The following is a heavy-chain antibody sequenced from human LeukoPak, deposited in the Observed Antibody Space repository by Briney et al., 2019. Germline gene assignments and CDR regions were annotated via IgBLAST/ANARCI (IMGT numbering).Heavy chain of an antibody. D-gene: IGHD3-10*01. V-gene: IGHV1-46*01. Sequence: ASVKVSCKASGYTFSSYYMQWVRQAPGQGLEWMGIINPRDSSTSYAQKFQGRVTMTRDTSTSTVYMELSSLRSDDTAVYYCARTLLHLLSYDYWGQGTLVTVSS. CDR1: GYTFSSYY. CDR2: INPRDSST. J-gene: IGHJ4*02. CDR3: ARTLLHLLSYDY.